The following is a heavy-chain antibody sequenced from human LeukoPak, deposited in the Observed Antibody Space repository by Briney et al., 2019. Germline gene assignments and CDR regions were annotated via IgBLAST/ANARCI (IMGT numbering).Heavy chain of an antibody. D-gene: IGHD6-19*01. Sequence: SETLSLTCTVSGGSISSYYWSWIRQPPGKGLEWIGYIYYSGSTNYNPSLKSRVTISVDTSKNQFSLKLSSVTAADTAVHYCARVRIAVADYYFDYWGQGTLVTVSS. J-gene: IGHJ4*02. CDR2: IYYSGST. CDR1: GGSISSYY. CDR3: ARVRIAVADYYFDY. V-gene: IGHV4-59*01.